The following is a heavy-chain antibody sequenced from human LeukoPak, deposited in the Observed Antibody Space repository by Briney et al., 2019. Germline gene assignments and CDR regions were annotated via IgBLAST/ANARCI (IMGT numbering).Heavy chain of an antibody. CDR1: GGTFSSYA. CDR3: ARGNYYDSSGYPYYFDY. CDR2: IIPIFGTA. V-gene: IGHV1-69*06. Sequence: ASVKVSCKASGGTFSSYAISWVRQAPGQGLEWMGGIIPIFGTANYAQKFQGRVTITADKSTSTAYMELSSLRSEDTAVYYCARGNYYDSSGYPYYFDYWGQGTLVTVSS. D-gene: IGHD3-22*01. J-gene: IGHJ4*02.